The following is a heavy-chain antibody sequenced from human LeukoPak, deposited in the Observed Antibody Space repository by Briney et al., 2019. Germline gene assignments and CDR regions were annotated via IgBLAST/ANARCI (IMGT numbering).Heavy chain of an antibody. CDR2: ISSSGSTI. V-gene: IGHV3-48*03. D-gene: IGHD3-10*01. J-gene: IGHJ4*02. CDR3: VKGRTRGD. Sequence: GGSLRLSCAASGFTFSSYEMNWVRQAPGKGLEWVSYISSSGSTIYYADSVKGRFTISRDNSKNTLYLQMNSPRAEDTAVYYCVKGRTRGDWGQGTLVTVSS. CDR1: GFTFSSYE.